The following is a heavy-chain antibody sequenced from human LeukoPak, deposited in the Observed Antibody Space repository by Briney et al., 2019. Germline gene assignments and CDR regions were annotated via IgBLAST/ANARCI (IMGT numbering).Heavy chain of an antibody. CDR2: IYYSGST. J-gene: IGHJ6*02. V-gene: IGHV4-31*03. D-gene: IGHD3-9*01. CDR3: ARFVAYYDILTGYSGYYYGLDV. CDR1: GGSISSGGYY. Sequence: SETLSLTCTVSGGSISSGGYYWSWIRQHPGKGLEWIGYIYYSGSTYYNPSLKSRVTISVDTSKNQFSLKLSSVTAAATAVYSCARFVAYYDILTGYSGYYYGLDVWGQGTTVTVSS.